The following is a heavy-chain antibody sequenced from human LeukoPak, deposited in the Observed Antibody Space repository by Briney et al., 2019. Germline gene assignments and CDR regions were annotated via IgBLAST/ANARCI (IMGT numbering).Heavy chain of an antibody. CDR1: GFTFHDYA. V-gene: IGHV3-9*03. CDR3: AKGLGVASLIVDALDM. CDR2: ITWNSGSV. D-gene: IGHD3/OR15-3a*01. Sequence: GGSLRLSCAASGFTFHDYAMHLVRQVPGKGLEWASGITWNSGSVLYADSVRGRFTISRDNAKNSLYLQMNSLRPEDMAFYYCAKGLGVASLIVDALDMWGQGTMVTV. J-gene: IGHJ3*02.